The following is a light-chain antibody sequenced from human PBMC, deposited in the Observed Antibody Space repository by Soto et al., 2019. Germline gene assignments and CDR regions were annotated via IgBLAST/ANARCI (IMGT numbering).Light chain of an antibody. CDR3: CSYAGTSPQ. Sequence: QSALTQPHSVSGSPGQSVTISCTGSSSDVGTYNFVSWYQQHPGKAPKLMIYDVTKRPSGVPDRFSASKSGNTASLTISGLQAEDEADYYCCSYAGTSPQFGGGTQLTVL. J-gene: IGLJ2*01. CDR1: SSDVGTYNF. CDR2: DVT. V-gene: IGLV2-11*01.